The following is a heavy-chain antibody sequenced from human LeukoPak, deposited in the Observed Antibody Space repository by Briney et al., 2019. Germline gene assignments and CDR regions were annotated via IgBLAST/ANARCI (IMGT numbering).Heavy chain of an antibody. Sequence: GGSLRLSCAASGFTFSTYDMHWVRQAPGKGLEWVAIVSYDGSNKYSADSVKGRFTISRDNSRNTLYLQMNSLRPDDTAVYYCARGGGSFHDYWGQGTLVTVSS. J-gene: IGHJ4*02. D-gene: IGHD2/OR15-2a*01. CDR3: ARGGGSFHDY. V-gene: IGHV3-30*19. CDR2: VSYDGSNK. CDR1: GFTFSTYD.